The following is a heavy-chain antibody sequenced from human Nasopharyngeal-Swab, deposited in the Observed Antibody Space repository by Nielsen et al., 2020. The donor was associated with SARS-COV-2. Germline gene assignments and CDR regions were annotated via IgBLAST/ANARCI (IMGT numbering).Heavy chain of an antibody. CDR2: IYPGDSDT. D-gene: IGHD2-2*01. V-gene: IGHV5-51*01. CDR3: ARHGLYCSSTSCYFDY. CDR1: GYSFTSYW. Sequence: GGCLRRSCKGSGYSFTSYWVGWVRQMHGKGLEWMGIIYPGDSDTRYSPSFQGQVTISADKSISTAYLQWSSLKASDSAMYYCARHGLYCSSTSCYFDYWGQGTLVTVSS. J-gene: IGHJ4*02.